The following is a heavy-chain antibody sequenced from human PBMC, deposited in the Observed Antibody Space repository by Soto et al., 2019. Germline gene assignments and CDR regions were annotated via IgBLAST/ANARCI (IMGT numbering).Heavy chain of an antibody. V-gene: IGHV3-33*01. CDR1: GFTFSSYG. CDR3: ARDLGIAVALSI. D-gene: IGHD6-19*01. Sequence: QVQLVESGGGVVQPGRSLRLSCAASGFTFSSYGMHWVRQAPGKGLEWVAVIWYDGSNKYYADSVKGRFTISRDKSKNTLYLQMTSLRAEDTAVYYCARDLGIAVALSIWGQGTMVTVSS. CDR2: IWYDGSNK. J-gene: IGHJ3*02.